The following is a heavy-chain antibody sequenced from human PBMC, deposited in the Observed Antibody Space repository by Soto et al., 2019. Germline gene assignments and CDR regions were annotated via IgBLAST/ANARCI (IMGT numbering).Heavy chain of an antibody. V-gene: IGHV4-59*01. D-gene: IGHD5-18*01. CDR3: AREGYNFGPFDY. CDR1: GGSLSSYY. J-gene: IGHJ4*02. CDR2: ISYSGTT. Sequence: SETLSLTCTFSGGSLSSYYWSLIRRPPGMGLEWIASISYSGTTDYNSSLKSRVTISIDTSKNQFSLKFNSVTAADTAVYYCAREGYNFGPFDYWGQGALVTVSS.